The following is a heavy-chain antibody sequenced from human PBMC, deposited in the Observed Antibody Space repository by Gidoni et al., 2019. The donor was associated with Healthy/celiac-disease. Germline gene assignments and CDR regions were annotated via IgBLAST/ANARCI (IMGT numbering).Heavy chain of an antibody. CDR3: ERDSRFGDRGGFDP. Sequence: QLQLQEPGPGLSKPSVPPPSTSAVFGYSISSGYYWAWIRQPPGKGMEWIGSIYHIGRTYYNPSLKGRVTISVETSRDRFSLRLSYVTTAGTAVYYCERDSRFGDRGGFDPWGQGTLVTVSS. V-gene: IGHV4-38-2*01. CDR2: IYHIGRT. D-gene: IGHD3-10*01. J-gene: IGHJ5*02. CDR1: GYSISSGYY.